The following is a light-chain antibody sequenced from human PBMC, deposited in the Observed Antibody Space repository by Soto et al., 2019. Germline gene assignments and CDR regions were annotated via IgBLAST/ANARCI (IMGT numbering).Light chain of an antibody. Sequence: EIVLTQSPATLSVSPGERVSLSCRASQSVSSSYLAWYQQKPGQAPRLLIYGASSRATGIPDRFSGSGSGTEFTLTISSLQSEDFAVYYCQQYNNWPRTFGQGTKVDIK. CDR2: GAS. J-gene: IGKJ1*01. CDR1: QSVSSSY. V-gene: IGKV3D-15*01. CDR3: QQYNNWPRT.